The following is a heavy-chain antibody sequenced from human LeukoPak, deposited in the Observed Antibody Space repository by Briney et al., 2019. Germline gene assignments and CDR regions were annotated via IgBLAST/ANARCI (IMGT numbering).Heavy chain of an antibody. J-gene: IGHJ4*02. CDR1: GFSFTTYS. Sequence: GGSLRLSCRASGFSFTTYSMNWVRRAPGKGLEWVANIKQDGSETYYVDSVRGRFTISRDNAKRSLYLQMNSLRAEDTAVYYCARDFWGAYRVDYFDCWGQGTLVTVSS. V-gene: IGHV3-7*01. D-gene: IGHD3-3*01. CDR3: ARDFWGAYRVDYFDC. CDR2: IKQDGSET.